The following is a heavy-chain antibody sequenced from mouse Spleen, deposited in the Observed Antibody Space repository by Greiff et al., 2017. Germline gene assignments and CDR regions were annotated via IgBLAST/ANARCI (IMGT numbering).Heavy chain of an antibody. V-gene: IGHV2-6-7*01. Sequence: VKVVESGPGLVAPSQSLSITCTVSGFSLNGYGVNWVRQPPGKGLEWLGMIWGDGSTDYNSALKSRLSISKDNSKSQVFLKMNSLQTDDTARYYCARDGRDYFDYWGQGTTLTVSS. CDR2: IWGDGST. CDR1: GFSLNGYG. J-gene: IGHJ2*01. CDR3: ARDGRDYFDY.